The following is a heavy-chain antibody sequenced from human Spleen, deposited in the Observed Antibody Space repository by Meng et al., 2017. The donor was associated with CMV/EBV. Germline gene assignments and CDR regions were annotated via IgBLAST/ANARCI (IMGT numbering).Heavy chain of an antibody. CDR1: GYTFRRYG. D-gene: IGHD6-19*01. J-gene: IGHJ4*02. CDR2: ISAYNDNI. V-gene: IGHV1-18*01. Sequence: ASVKVSCKASGYTFRRYGVSWVRQAPGQGLEWMGWISAYNDNIDYPQNLQGRVTMTTDTSTNTAYMDLRSLTSDDTAVYYCAREVPSVAGFDYWGQGTMVTVSS. CDR3: AREVPSVAGFDY.